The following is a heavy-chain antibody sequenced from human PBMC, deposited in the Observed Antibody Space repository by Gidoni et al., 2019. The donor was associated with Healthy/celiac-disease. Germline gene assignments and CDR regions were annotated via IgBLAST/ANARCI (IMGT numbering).Heavy chain of an antibody. V-gene: IGHV1-18*04. Sequence: QVQLVQSGAEVKKPGASVKVSCKASGYTFTSYGISWVRQAPGQGLEWMGWSSAYNGNTNYAQKLQGRVTMTTDTSTSTAYMELRSLRSDDTAVYYCAREAYYYDSSGYPFDYWGQGTLVTVSS. CDR2: SSAYNGNT. D-gene: IGHD3-22*01. J-gene: IGHJ4*02. CDR1: GYTFTSYG. CDR3: AREAYYYDSSGYPFDY.